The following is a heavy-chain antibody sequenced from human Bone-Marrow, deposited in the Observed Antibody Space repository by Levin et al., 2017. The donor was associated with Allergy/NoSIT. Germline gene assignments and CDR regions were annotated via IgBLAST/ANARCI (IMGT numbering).Heavy chain of an antibody. CDR1: GGSFSAYY. V-gene: IGHV4-34*01. CDR3: ARGWKQLVRGHYYYYYMDV. J-gene: IGHJ6*03. D-gene: IGHD6-13*01. CDR2: INHSGRT. Sequence: GSLRLSCGVYGGSFSAYYWSWIRQPPGKGLEWIGEINHSGRTNYYPSLKSRVTISVDTSKNQFSLRLTSVTAADTAVYYCARGWKQLVRGHYYYYYMDVWGRGTTVTVSS.